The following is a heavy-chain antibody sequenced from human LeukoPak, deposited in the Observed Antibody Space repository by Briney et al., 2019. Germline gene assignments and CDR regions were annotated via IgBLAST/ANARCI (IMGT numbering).Heavy chain of an antibody. V-gene: IGHV5-51*01. J-gene: IGHJ4*02. Sequence: LGESLKISCKGSGYSFTNYWIGWVRQMPGKGLEWMGIIYPGDSATRYSPSFQGQVTISSDKSISTAYLQWSSLKASDTAVYYCARLPVPPGHSGSYFLPDYWGQGTLVTVSS. CDR1: GYSFTNYW. CDR2: IYPGDSAT. D-gene: IGHD1-26*01. CDR3: ARLPVPPGHSGSYFLPDY.